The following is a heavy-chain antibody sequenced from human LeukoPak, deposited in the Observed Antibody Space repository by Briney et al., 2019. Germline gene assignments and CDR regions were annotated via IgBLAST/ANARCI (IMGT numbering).Heavy chain of an antibody. CDR3: ARGGYSFDY. V-gene: IGHV3-7*01. CDR1: GFTLSGYW. D-gene: IGHD5-12*01. J-gene: IGHJ4*02. Sequence: GGSLRLSCAASGFTLSGYWMSWVRQAPGKGQEWVARLHADGIERYYVDPVKGRFTISRDNAKNSLHLQMYSLRLDDTAVYYCARGGYSFDYLGQGTLVTVSS. CDR2: LHADGIER.